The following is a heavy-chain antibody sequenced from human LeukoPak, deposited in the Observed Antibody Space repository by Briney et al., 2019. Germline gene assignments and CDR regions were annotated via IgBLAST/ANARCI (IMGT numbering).Heavy chain of an antibody. CDR3: ARRIYDFWSSYWTGFDY. V-gene: IGHV4-39*01. Sequence: SETLSLTCTVSGGSISSSSYYWGWIRQPPGKGLEWIGSIYYSGSTYYNPSLKSRVTISVDTSKNQFSLKLSSVTAADTAVYYCARRIYDFWSSYWTGFDYWGQGTLVTVSS. D-gene: IGHD3-3*01. CDR1: GGSISSSSYY. CDR2: IYYSGST. J-gene: IGHJ4*02.